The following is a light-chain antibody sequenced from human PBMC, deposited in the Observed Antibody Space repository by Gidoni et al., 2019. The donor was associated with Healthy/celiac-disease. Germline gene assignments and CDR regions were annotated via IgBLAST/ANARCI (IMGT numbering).Light chain of an antibody. J-gene: IGKJ4*01. CDR3: QQSYRTPLT. CDR2: AAS. V-gene: IGKV1-39*01. CDR1: QSISSY. Sequence: DIQMTQSPSSLSASVGDRVTITCRASQSISSYLNWYQQKPGKAPKLLIYAASSLQSGVPSRFSGSGSGTDFTLTISSLQPEDFATYYYQQSYRTPLTFGGXTKVEIK.